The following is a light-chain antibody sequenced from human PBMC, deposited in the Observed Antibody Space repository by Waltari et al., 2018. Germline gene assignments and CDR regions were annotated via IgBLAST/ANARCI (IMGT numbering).Light chain of an antibody. J-gene: IGKJ2*03. CDR1: QRINTW. V-gene: IGKV1-5*01. CDR3: QHSFETPYS. Sequence: IQMTQSPSALSASVGDRVTITCRASQRINTWMAWYQQRPGKAPKVLIYDVSTLESGVPARFSGSGSGTEFTLAISSLQPEDCAVYYCQHSFETPYSFGQGTKVEIK. CDR2: DVS.